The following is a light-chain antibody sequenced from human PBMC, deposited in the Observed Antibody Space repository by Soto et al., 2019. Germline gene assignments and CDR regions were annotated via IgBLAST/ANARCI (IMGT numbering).Light chain of an antibody. Sequence: DIQLTQSHSTLSASVGDRVSITCRASQNINSWLAWYQQRPGKAPKVLIYQASTLQSGVPSRFSGSGSGTEFTRTINSLQTDDFASYYCQQYHADPRTFGQGTKVEGK. CDR3: QQYHADPRT. J-gene: IGKJ1*01. CDR1: QNINSW. V-gene: IGKV1-5*03. CDR2: QAS.